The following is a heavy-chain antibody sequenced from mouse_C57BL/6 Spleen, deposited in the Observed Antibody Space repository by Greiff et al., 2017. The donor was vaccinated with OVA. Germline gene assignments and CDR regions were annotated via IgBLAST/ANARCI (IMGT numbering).Heavy chain of an antibody. V-gene: IGHV1-42*01. CDR3: ARWSGNYAMDY. CDR1: GYSFTGYY. CDR2: INPSTGGT. Sequence: EVQLQQSGPELVKPGASVKISCKASGYSFTGYYMNWVKQSPEKSLEWIGEINPSTGGTTYNQKFKAKATLTVDKSSSTAYMQLKSLTSEDSAVYYCARWSGNYAMDYWGQGTSVTVSS. J-gene: IGHJ4*01.